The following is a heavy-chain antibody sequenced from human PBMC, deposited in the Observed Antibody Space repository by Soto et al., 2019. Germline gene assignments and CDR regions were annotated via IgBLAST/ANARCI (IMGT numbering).Heavy chain of an antibody. CDR1: GGSISSSSYY. J-gene: IGHJ6*02. V-gene: IGHV4-39*01. D-gene: IGHD3-3*01. CDR2: IYYSGST. Sequence: PSETLSLTCTVSGGSISSSSYYWGWIRQPPGKGLEWIGSIYYSGSTYYNPSLKSRVTISVDTSKNQFSLKLSSVTAADTAVYSCARHRGRDFWSGYYPEYYGMDVWGLGTTVTVSS. CDR3: ARHRGRDFWSGYYPEYYGMDV.